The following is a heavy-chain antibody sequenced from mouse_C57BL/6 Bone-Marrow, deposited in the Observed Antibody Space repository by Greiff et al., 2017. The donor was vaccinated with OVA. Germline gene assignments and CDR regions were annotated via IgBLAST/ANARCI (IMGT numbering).Heavy chain of an antibody. CDR1: GYSFTSYY. Sequence: QVQLKQSGPELVKPGASVKISCKASGYSFTSYYIHWVKQRPGQGLEWIGWIYPGSGNTKYNEKFKGKATLTADTASSTAYMQLSSLTSEDSAVYYCARGDYGRLDYWGQGTTLTVSS. D-gene: IGHD1-1*01. V-gene: IGHV1-66*01. CDR3: ARGDYGRLDY. CDR2: IYPGSGNT. J-gene: IGHJ2*01.